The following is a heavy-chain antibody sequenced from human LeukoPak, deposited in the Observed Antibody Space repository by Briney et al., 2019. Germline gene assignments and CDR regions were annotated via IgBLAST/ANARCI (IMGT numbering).Heavy chain of an antibody. J-gene: IGHJ4*02. CDR3: ARDLAVAGLYYFDY. CDR1: GGSISSYY. CDR2: IYYSGST. V-gene: IGHV4-59*01. D-gene: IGHD6-19*01. Sequence: SETLSLTCTVSGGSISSYYWSWIRQPPGKGLEWIGYIYYSGSTNYNPSLKGRVTISVDTSKNQFSLKLSSVTAADTAVYYCARDLAVAGLYYFDYWGQGTLVTVSS.